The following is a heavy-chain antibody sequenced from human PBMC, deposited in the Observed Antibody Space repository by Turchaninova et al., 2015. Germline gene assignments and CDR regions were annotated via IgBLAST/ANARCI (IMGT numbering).Heavy chain of an antibody. CDR1: GYSLISYYY. J-gene: IGHJ4*02. D-gene: IGHD3-22*01. Sequence: HVQLQEXXXGLXXPSEXLSLXCXVSGYSLISYYYWGWVLQPPGKGLEWIGTIYHSGSTYYNPSLKSRVTISVDTSKNQLSLKLTSVTAADTAVYYCARERDDSSTPDFWGQGTLVTVSS. CDR2: IYHSGST. V-gene: IGHV4-38-2*02. CDR3: ARERDDSSTPDF.